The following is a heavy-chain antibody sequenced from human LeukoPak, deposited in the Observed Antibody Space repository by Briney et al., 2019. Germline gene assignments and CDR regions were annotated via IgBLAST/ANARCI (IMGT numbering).Heavy chain of an antibody. Sequence: GGSLRLSCTASGFTVSNNYMSWVRQAPGKGLEWVSVIYSGGSTSYAESVKGRFTISRDNSKNTLYLQMNSLRAEDTAVYYCARDFGGIGHFDYWGQGTLVTASS. CDR3: ARDFGGIGHFDY. D-gene: IGHD3-10*01. CDR2: IYSGGST. CDR1: GFTVSNNY. J-gene: IGHJ4*02. V-gene: IGHV3-66*01.